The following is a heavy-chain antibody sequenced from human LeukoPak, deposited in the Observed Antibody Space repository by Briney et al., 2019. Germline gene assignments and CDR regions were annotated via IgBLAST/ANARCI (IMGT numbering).Heavy chain of an antibody. J-gene: IGHJ4*02. Sequence: PGGSLRLSCAASGFTFNSYGMNWVRQASGKGLEWVGRIRSKANSYATAYAASVKGRFTISRDDSKNTAYLQMNSLKTEDTAVYYCVRRGWYGFDYFDYWGQGTLVTVSS. CDR3: VRRGWYGFDYFDY. D-gene: IGHD6-19*01. CDR1: GFTFNSYG. V-gene: IGHV3-73*01. CDR2: IRSKANSYAT.